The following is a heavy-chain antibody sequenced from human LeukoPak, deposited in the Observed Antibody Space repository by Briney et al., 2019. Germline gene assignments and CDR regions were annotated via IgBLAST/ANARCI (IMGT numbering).Heavy chain of an antibody. D-gene: IGHD3/OR15-3a*01. CDR2: IRNKAKSYTT. CDR1: GFTFRDHY. J-gene: IGHJ4*02. CDR3: ARAVGLIDY. Sequence: PGGSLRLSCAASGFTFRDHYMDWVRQAPGKGLEWVGHIRNKAKSYTTEYAASVKGRFTISRDDSKNSLYLQMNSLKTEDTAVYYCARAVGLIDYWGQGTLVTVSS. V-gene: IGHV3-72*01.